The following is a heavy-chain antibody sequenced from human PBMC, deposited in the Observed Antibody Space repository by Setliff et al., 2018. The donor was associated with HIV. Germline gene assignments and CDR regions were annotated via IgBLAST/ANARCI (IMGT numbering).Heavy chain of an antibody. CDR2: CSGDST. CDR3: AKNGEWILSDFDS. J-gene: IGHJ4*02. Sequence: GGSLRLSCAASGFTFANFAMGWVRQAPGKGLEWVSGCSGDSTYYADSVKGRFTISRDNSKNTLYLQMNSLRGEDTGVYYCAKNGEWILSDFDSLGRGTLVTVSS. V-gene: IGHV3-23*01. CDR1: GFTFANFA. D-gene: IGHD3-3*01.